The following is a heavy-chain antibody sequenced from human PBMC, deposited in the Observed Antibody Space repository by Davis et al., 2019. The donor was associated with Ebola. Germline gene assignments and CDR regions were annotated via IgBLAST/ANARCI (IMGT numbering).Heavy chain of an antibody. J-gene: IGHJ4*02. Sequence: HTGGSLRLSCAASGFTFSSYWMHWVRQAPGKGLVWVSRMNSDGSSTSYADSVKGRFTISRDNAKSTLYLQMNSLTAEDTAMYYCARKESLYWSPNDYWGQGTLVTVSS. D-gene: IGHD2-15*01. CDR2: MNSDGSST. V-gene: IGHV3-74*01. CDR1: GFTFSSYW. CDR3: ARKESLYWSPNDY.